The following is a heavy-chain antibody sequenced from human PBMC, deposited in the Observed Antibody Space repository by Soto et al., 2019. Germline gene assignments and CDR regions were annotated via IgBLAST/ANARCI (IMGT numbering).Heavy chain of an antibody. Sequence: QVQLVESGGGVVQPGRALRLSCAASGFTFTTYAIHWVRQAPGKGLEWVAVIASNGRNEYYADSVKGRFTISRDNSKNLLFLQMNSLRAEDTAFYYCARTVLEEDDAFDLWGQGTMVTVSS. J-gene: IGHJ3*01. D-gene: IGHD2-21*02. CDR2: IASNGRNE. CDR1: GFTFTTYA. CDR3: ARTVLEEDDAFDL. V-gene: IGHV3-30*04.